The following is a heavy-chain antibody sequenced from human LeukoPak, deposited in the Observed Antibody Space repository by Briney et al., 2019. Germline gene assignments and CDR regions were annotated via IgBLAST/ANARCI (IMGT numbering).Heavy chain of an antibody. V-gene: IGHV1-69*13. CDR3: ARVEGYGSGDYFDY. D-gene: IGHD3-10*01. CDR2: IIPIFGTA. CDR1: GGTFSSYA. J-gene: IGHJ4*02. Sequence: SVKVSCKASGGTFSSYAISWVRQAPGQGLEWMGGIIPIFGTANYAQKFRGRVTITADGSTSTAYMELSSLRSEDTAVYYCARVEGYGSGDYFDYWGQGTLVTVSS.